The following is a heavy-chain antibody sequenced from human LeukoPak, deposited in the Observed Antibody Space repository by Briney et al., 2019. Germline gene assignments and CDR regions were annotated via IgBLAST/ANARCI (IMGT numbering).Heavy chain of an antibody. CDR3: AREPAMGPYYYYGMDV. D-gene: IGHD5-18*01. CDR2: INAGNGNT. J-gene: IGHJ6*04. V-gene: IGHV1-3*01. CDR1: GYTFTSYA. Sequence: ASVKVSCKASGYTFTSYAMHWVRQAPGQRLEWMGWINAGNGNTKYSQKFQGRATITRDTSASTAYMGLSSLRSEDTAVYYCAREPAMGPYYYYGMDVWGKGTTVTVSS.